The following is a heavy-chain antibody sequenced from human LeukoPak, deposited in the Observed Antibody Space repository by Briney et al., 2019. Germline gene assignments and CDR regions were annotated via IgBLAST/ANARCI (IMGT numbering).Heavy chain of an antibody. D-gene: IGHD2-2*01. CDR2: IYYSGST. CDR3: ARAPLSSTFGY. J-gene: IGHJ4*02. V-gene: IGHV4-59*01. Sequence: SETLSLTCTASGGSISSYYWSWIRQPPGKGLEWIGYIYYSGSTNYNPSLKSRVTISVDTSKNQFSLKLSSVTAADTAVYYCARAPLSSTFGYWGQGTLVTVSS. CDR1: GGSISSYY.